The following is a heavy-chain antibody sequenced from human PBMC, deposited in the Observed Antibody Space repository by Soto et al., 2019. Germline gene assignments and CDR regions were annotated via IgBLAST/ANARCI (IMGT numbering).Heavy chain of an antibody. J-gene: IGHJ5*02. V-gene: IGHV4-31*03. CDR1: GGSISSGGYY. Sequence: PSETLSLTCTVSGGSISSGGYYWSWIRQHPGKGLEWIGYIYYSGSTYYNPSLKSRVTISVDTSKNQFSLKLSSVTAADTAVYYCARTVVVVAADLEGWFDPWGQGTLVTVSS. CDR3: ARTVVVVAADLEGWFDP. CDR2: IYYSGST. D-gene: IGHD2-15*01.